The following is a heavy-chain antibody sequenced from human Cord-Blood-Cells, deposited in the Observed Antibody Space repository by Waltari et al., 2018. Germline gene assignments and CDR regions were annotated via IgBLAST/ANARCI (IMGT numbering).Heavy chain of an antibody. CDR3: AKVGMDAFDI. CDR2: ISGSGGST. J-gene: IGHJ3*02. CDR1: GFTFSSYA. Sequence: EVQLLESGGGLVQPGGSLRLSCAASGFTFSSYAMSWVRQAPGKGVEWGSAISGSGGSTYYADPVKGRFTISRDNSKNTLYLQMNSLRAEDTAVYYCAKVGMDAFDIWGQGTMVTVSS. D-gene: IGHD1-26*01. V-gene: IGHV3-23*01.